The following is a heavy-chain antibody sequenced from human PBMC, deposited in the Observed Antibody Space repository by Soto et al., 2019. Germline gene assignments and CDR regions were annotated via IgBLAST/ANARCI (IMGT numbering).Heavy chain of an antibody. J-gene: IGHJ3*02. CDR3: ARVPDDLHAFDI. CDR2: IAHSGST. V-gene: IGHV4-61*01. CDR1: GGSVSSASYY. Sequence: SETLSLTCTVPGGSVSSASYYWSWVRQPPGKGLEWIGYIAHSGSTNDNPSRKSRVTTSVDTSKNQFSLKLSSVTAADTALYYCARVPDDLHAFDIWGQGTMVTVSS.